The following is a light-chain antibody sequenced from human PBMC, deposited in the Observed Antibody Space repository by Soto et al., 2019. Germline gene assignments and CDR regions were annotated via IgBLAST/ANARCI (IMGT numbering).Light chain of an antibody. V-gene: IGKV3-15*01. CDR1: QSVSSF. CDR2: GAS. J-gene: IGKJ1*01. CDR3: QQYSPWPRT. Sequence: EIVMTQSPATLSVSPGERATLSCRASQSVSSFLAWYQHKPGQAPRLLIYGASTRATGVPVRFSGSGSGTEFTLTISRLQSEDFAVYYCQQYSPWPRTFGQGT.